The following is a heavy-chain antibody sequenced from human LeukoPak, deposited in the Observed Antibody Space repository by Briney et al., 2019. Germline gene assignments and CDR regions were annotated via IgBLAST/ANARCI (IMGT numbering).Heavy chain of an antibody. Sequence: SGTLSLTCTVSGDSISGNNWWTWVRQPPGKGLEWIGEISRSGSTNYNASLKSRVTISLAKSKNHFSVTLTSVTAADTAVYYCASRSDFTGEPYWGQGTLVTVSS. J-gene: IGHJ4*02. D-gene: IGHD1-14*01. CDR1: GDSISGNNW. CDR2: ISRSGST. V-gene: IGHV4-4*02. CDR3: ASRSDFTGEPY.